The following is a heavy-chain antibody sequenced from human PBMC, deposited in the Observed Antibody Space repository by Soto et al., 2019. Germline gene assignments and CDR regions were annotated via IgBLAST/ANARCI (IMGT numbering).Heavy chain of an antibody. CDR3: ARLRIHFIAVAGTFDY. V-gene: IGHV4-39*01. CDR1: GGSISSSSYY. D-gene: IGHD6-19*01. J-gene: IGHJ4*02. CDR2: IYYSGST. Sequence: PSETLSLTCTVSGGSISSSSYYWGWIRQPPGKGLEWIGSIYYSGSTYYNPSLKSRVTISVDTSKNQFSLKLSSVTAADTAVYYCARLRIHFIAVAGTFDYWGQGTLVTVSS.